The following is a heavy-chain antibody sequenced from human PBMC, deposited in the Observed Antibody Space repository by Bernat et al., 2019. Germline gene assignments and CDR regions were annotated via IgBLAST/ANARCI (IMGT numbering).Heavy chain of an antibody. V-gene: IGHV3-30*18. CDR1: GFTFSSYG. J-gene: IGHJ6*02. CDR2: ISYDGSNK. D-gene: IGHD3-10*01. Sequence: QVQLVESGGGAVQPGRSLRLSCAASGFTFSSYGMHWVRQAPGKGLEWVAVISYDGSNKYYADSVKGRFTISRDNSKNTLYLQMNSLRAEDTAVYYCAKSYGFGEPSFGMDVWGQGTTVTVSS. CDR3: AKSYGFGEPSFGMDV.